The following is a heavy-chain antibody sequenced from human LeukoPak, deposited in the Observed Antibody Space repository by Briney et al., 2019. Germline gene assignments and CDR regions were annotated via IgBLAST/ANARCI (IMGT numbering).Heavy chain of an antibody. D-gene: IGHD5-18*01. CDR3: AVAYSYGRDTFDI. Sequence: GSSVKVSCKASGGTFSSYAISWVRQAPGQGLEWMGWISTYNGNTNYAQKFQGRVTMTRDTSTSTVYMELRSLRSEDTAVYYCAVAYSYGRDTFDIWGQGTMVTVSS. V-gene: IGHV1-18*01. CDR1: GGTFSSYA. J-gene: IGHJ3*02. CDR2: ISTYNGNT.